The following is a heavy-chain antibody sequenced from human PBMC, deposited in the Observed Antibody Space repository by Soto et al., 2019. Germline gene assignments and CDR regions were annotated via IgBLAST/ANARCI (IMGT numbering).Heavy chain of an antibody. D-gene: IGHD3-3*01. CDR3: AKGQWPDYDFWSGYCWFDP. V-gene: IGHV3-23*01. J-gene: IGHJ5*02. Sequence: GGSLRLSCAASGFTFSSYAMSWVRQAPGKGLEWVSAISGSGGSTYYADSVKGRFTISRDNSKNTLYLQMNSLRAEDTAVYYCAKGQWPDYDFWSGYCWFDPWGQGTLVTVSS. CDR2: ISGSGGST. CDR1: GFTFSSYA.